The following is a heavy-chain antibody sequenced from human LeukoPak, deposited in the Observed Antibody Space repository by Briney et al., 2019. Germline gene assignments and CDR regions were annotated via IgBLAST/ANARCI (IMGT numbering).Heavy chain of an antibody. CDR2: ISYDGSNK. CDR3: ARDRVILTGPSHYGMDV. D-gene: IGHD3-9*01. Sequence: GRSLRLSCAASGFTFSSYGMHWVRQAPGKGLEWVAVISYDGSNKYYADSVKGRFTISRDNSKNTLYLQMNSLRAEDTAVYYCARDRVILTGPSHYGMDVWGQGTTVTVSS. V-gene: IGHV3-30*03. J-gene: IGHJ6*02. CDR1: GFTFSSYG.